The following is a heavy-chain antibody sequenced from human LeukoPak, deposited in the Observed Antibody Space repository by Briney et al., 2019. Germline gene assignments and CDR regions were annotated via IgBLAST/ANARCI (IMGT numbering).Heavy chain of an antibody. Sequence: GGSLRLSCAASGFTFSSYAMHWVRQAPGKGLEWVAVISYDGSNKYYADSVKGRFTISRDNSKNTLYLQMNSLRAEDTAVYYCAKDWGFGKVVTAIWKTLVDYWGQGTLVTVSS. D-gene: IGHD2-21*02. CDR3: AKDWGFGKVVTAIWKTLVDY. V-gene: IGHV3-30*04. CDR2: ISYDGSNK. CDR1: GFTFSSYA. J-gene: IGHJ4*02.